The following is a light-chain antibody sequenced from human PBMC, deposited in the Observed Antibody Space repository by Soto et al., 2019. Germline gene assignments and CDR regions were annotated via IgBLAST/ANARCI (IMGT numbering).Light chain of an antibody. V-gene: IGLV1-40*01. CDR3: QSFDSSLSGVL. CDR1: SSNIGAGYD. J-gene: IGLJ2*01. Sequence: QLVLTQPPSVSGAPGQTVTISCTGSSSNIGAGYDVHWYRQVAGTVPKVLIYADTNRPSGVPGRFSASKSGASASLAIAGLQAEDEADYYCQSFDSSLSGVLFGGGTKLTVL. CDR2: ADT.